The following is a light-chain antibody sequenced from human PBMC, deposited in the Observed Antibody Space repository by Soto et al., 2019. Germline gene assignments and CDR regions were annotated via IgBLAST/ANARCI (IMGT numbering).Light chain of an antibody. CDR2: DVS. CDR3: NSYTSSATLV. V-gene: IGLV2-14*03. J-gene: IGLJ2*01. Sequence: QSALTQPASVSGSPGQSITISCTGTSGDIGSYNRVSWYQQHPGNAPKLIIYDVSSRPSGVSNRFSGSKSGSTASLTISGLQAEDEADYYCNSYTSSATLVFGGGTQLTVL. CDR1: SGDIGSYNR.